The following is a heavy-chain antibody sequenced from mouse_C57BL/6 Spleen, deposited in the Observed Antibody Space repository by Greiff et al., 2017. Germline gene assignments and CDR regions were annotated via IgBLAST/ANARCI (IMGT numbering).Heavy chain of an antibody. Sequence: VQLQQSGPELVKPGASVKISCKASGYSFTGYYMNWVKQSPEKSLEWIGEINPSTGGTTYNQKFKAKATLTVDKSSSTAYMQLHSLTSEDSAVYYCGTVQLRSFAYWGQGTLVTVSA. CDR1: GYSFTGYY. CDR3: GTVQLRSFAY. CDR2: INPSTGGT. J-gene: IGHJ3*01. V-gene: IGHV1-42*01. D-gene: IGHD3-2*02.